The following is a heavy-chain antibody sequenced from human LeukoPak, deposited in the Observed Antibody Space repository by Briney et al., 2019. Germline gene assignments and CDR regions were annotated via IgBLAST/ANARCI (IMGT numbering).Heavy chain of an antibody. J-gene: IGHJ1*01. D-gene: IGHD3-22*01. V-gene: IGHV4-38-2*02. CDR2: IYHSGST. CDR1: GYFISSGYF. Sequence: SETLSLTCTVSGYFISSGYFWGWIRQPPGKGLEWVGSIYHSGSTYYNPSLRSRVTISVDTSKNQYSLKLSSVTAADTAVYYCARLRMGRSYESSSYKAEYFQHWGQGTLGTVSS. CDR3: ARLRMGRSYESSSYKAEYFQH.